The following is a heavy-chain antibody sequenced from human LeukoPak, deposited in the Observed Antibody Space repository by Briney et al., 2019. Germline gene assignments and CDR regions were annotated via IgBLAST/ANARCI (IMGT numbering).Heavy chain of an antibody. CDR1: GGSISSYY. J-gene: IGHJ6*02. D-gene: IGHD3-10*01. CDR3: ARDWDKGMVRGAHYGMDV. CDR2: IYYSGST. Sequence: SETLSLTCTVSGGSISSYYWSWIRQPPGKGLEWIGYIYYSGSTNYNPFLKSRVTISVDTSKNQFSLKPSSVTAADTAVYYCARDWDKGMVRGAHYGMDVWGQGTTVTVSS. V-gene: IGHV4-59*01.